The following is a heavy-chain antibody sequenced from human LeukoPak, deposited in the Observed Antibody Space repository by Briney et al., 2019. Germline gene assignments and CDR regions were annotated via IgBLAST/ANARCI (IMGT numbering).Heavy chain of an antibody. Sequence: GASVKVSCKASGGTFSSYAISWVRQAPGQGLEWMGRIIPILGIANYAQKFQGRVTITADKSTSIAYMELSSLRSEDTAVYYCASEVDLNDYWGQGTLVTVSS. D-gene: IGHD2-2*01. CDR1: GGTFSSYA. CDR2: IIPILGIA. J-gene: IGHJ4*02. V-gene: IGHV1-69*04. CDR3: ASEVDLNDY.